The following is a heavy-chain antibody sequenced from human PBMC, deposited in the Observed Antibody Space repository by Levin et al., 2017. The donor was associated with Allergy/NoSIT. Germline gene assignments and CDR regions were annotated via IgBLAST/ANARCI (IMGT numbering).Heavy chain of an antibody. J-gene: IGHJ6*02. V-gene: IGHV6-1*01. CDR3: PRDPGRGYGMDV. CDR1: GDSVSSNTAA. CDR2: TYFRSKWNN. Sequence: SQTLSLTCAISGDSVSSNTAAWNWIRQSPSRGLEWLGRTYFRSKWNNEYAESVKSRISVNPDTSKNQFSLHLNSVTPDDTAVYYCPRDPGRGYGMDVWGQGTTVTVSS.